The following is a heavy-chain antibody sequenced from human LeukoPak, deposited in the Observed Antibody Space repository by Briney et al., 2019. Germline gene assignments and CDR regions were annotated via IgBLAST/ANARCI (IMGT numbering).Heavy chain of an antibody. Sequence: AASVKVSCKASGYTFTGYYMHWVRQAPGQGLEWMGRINPNSGGTNYVQKFQGRVTMTRDTSISTAYMELSRLRSDDTAVYYCARDVTIAVRSDYYYYYMDVWGKGTTVTVSS. CDR1: GYTFTGYY. J-gene: IGHJ6*03. D-gene: IGHD6-19*01. CDR2: INPNSGGT. CDR3: ARDVTIAVRSDYYYYYMDV. V-gene: IGHV1-2*06.